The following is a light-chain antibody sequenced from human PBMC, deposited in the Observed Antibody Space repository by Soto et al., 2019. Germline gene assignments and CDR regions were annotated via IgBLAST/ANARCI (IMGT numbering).Light chain of an antibody. CDR1: SSDVGGYNS. J-gene: IGLJ1*01. V-gene: IGLV2-14*01. CDR3: SSYTSIPALV. CDR2: DVS. Sequence: QSVLTQPASVSGSPRQSTTISCTGTSSDVGGYNSVSWYQQHPGKVPKIMIYDVSIRPSGVPDRFSGSKSGNTASLTISGLQAEDEADYYCSSYTSIPALVFGTGTKLTVL.